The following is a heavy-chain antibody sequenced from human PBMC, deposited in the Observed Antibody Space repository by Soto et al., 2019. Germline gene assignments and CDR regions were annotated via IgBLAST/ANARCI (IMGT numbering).Heavy chain of an antibody. D-gene: IGHD3-3*01. J-gene: IGHJ6*02. Sequence: GGSLRLSCAASGFTLISYAMGWVRQAPGKGLEWVSAISGSGGSTYYADSVKGRFTISRDNSKNTLYLQMNSLRAEDTAVYYCATSAHLLRFLEWLTDYGMDVWGQGTTVTVSS. CDR2: ISGSGGST. CDR3: ATSAHLLRFLEWLTDYGMDV. CDR1: GFTLISYA. V-gene: IGHV3-23*01.